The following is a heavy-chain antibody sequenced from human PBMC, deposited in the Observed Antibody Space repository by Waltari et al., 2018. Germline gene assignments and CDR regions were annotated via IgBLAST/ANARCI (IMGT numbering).Heavy chain of an antibody. CDR1: GGTFSSYA. V-gene: IGHV1-69*01. Sequence: QVQLVQSGAEVKKPGSSVKVSCKASGGTFSSYAISWVRQAPGQGLEWMGGIIPIFGTANYAQKFQGRVTITADESTSTAYMELSSLRSEDTAVYYCAREGASLRGATVSRAFDIWGQGTMVTVSS. CDR2: IIPIFGTA. CDR3: AREGASLRGATVSRAFDI. J-gene: IGHJ3*02. D-gene: IGHD1-26*01.